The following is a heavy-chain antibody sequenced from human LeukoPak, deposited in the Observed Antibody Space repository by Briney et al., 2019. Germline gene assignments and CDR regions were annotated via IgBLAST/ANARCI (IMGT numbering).Heavy chain of an antibody. CDR3: ARDNWVDC. Sequence: PSGGSLRLSCAASGLTFSKYSMTWVRRARGKGLEWVSFIDTSSTTMYYTDSVKGRFTISRDNAKNSLYLQINSLKVEDTAIYYCARDNWVDCWGQGTLVTVSS. J-gene: IGHJ5*01. V-gene: IGHV3-48*04. CDR1: GLTFSKYS. CDR2: IDTSSTTM.